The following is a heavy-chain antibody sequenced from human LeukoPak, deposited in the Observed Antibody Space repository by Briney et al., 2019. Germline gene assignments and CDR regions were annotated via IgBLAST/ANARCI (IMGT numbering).Heavy chain of an antibody. CDR2: INSDGSTT. CDR1: GFTFSSYN. J-gene: IGHJ4*02. D-gene: IGHD6-19*01. Sequence: GGSLRLSCAASGFTFSSYNMNWVRQAPGKGLVWVSRINSDGSTTNYADSVKGRFTISRENAKNTLYLQMNSLTVEDTAVYYCARATAVAGTDSWGQGTLVTVSS. CDR3: ARATAVAGTDS. V-gene: IGHV3-74*01.